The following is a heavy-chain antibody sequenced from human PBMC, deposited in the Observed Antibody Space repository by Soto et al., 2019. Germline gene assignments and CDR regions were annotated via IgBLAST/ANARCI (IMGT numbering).Heavy chain of an antibody. V-gene: IGHV3-30*18. CDR3: AKDLGRWHPLYYLDY. CDR1: GFTFITYG. CDR2: TSYDEGNK. Sequence: QVQLVESGGGVVQPGRSLRLSCAASGFTFITYGMHWVRQAPGKGLEWVAVTSYDEGNKYYADSVKGRFTISRDNSKNTLYLHMDSLRAEDTAVYYCAKDLGRWHPLYYLDYWGQGSLVTVSS. D-gene: IGHD4-17*01. J-gene: IGHJ4*02.